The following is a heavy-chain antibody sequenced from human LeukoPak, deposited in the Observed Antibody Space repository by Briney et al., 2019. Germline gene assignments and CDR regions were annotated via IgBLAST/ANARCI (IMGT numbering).Heavy chain of an antibody. D-gene: IGHD5-24*01. CDR3: ARDRRGDGYNWDDAFDI. J-gene: IGHJ3*02. V-gene: IGHV1-69*04. CDR1: GGTFSSYA. Sequence: AASVKVSCKASGGTFSSYAISWVRQAPGQGLEWMGRIIPIFGIANYAQKFRGRVTITADKSTSTAYMELSSLRSEDTAVYYCARDRRGDGYNWDDAFDIWGQGTMVTVSS. CDR2: IIPIFGIA.